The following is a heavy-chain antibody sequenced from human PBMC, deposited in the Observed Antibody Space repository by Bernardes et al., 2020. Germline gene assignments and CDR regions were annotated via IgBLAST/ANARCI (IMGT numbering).Heavy chain of an antibody. CDR3: GKDFFEQQPGCLEY. V-gene: IGHV3-23*01. J-gene: IGHJ4*02. D-gene: IGHD6-13*01. CDR2: ISVNGART. CDR1: GFSVSRYA. Sequence: GGCLRPSRGAAGFSVSRYARRWVRPAPGEGLEWVSGISVNGARTYYAESVRGRFTISRDNSKKTMFLQMHSLRVEDTAVYYCGKDFFEQQPGCLEYWGQGTLATVSS.